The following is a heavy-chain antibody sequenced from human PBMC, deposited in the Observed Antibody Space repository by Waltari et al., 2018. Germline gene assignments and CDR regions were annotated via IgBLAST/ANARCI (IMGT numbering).Heavy chain of an antibody. CDR3: ARRRTAGRNRGPFDY. Sequence: QVQLQQWVAGLLKPSETLSLTCAVYGGSFSGYYWSWIRQPPGKGLEWIGEINHSGSTNYNPSLKRRVTISVDTSKNQFSLKLSSVTAADTAVYYCARRRTAGRNRGPFDYWGQGTLVTVSS. V-gene: IGHV4-34*01. CDR2: INHSGST. CDR1: GGSFSGYY. J-gene: IGHJ4*02. D-gene: IGHD1-1*01.